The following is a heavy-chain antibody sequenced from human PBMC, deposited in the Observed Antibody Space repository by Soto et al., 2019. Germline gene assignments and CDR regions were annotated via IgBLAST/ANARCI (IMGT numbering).Heavy chain of an antibody. V-gene: IGHV5-51*01. CDR3: ARGNRPPTYYFGY. Sequence: EVQLVQSGAEVIKPGESLKISCKASGYSFPNYWIGWLRQMPGKGLELMGIMYPGDSDTRYSPSFQGQLTISADKSSSTGCVQWSSLKASDTAMYYCARGNRPPTYYFGYWGQGTLVTVSS. D-gene: IGHD6-6*01. J-gene: IGHJ4*02. CDR1: GYSFPNYW. CDR2: MYPGDSDT.